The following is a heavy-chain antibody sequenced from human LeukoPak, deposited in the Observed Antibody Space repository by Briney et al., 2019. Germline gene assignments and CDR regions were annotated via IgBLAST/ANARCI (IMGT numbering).Heavy chain of an antibody. CDR2: ISSNGGST. Sequence: GGSLRLSCSASGFTFSSYAMHWVRQAPGKGLEYVSAISSNGGSTYYADSVKGRFTISRDNSKNTLYLQMSSLRAEDTAVYYCVKTYGDYGYYFDYWGRGTLVTVSS. V-gene: IGHV3-64D*06. J-gene: IGHJ4*02. CDR1: GFTFSSYA. D-gene: IGHD4-17*01. CDR3: VKTYGDYGYYFDY.